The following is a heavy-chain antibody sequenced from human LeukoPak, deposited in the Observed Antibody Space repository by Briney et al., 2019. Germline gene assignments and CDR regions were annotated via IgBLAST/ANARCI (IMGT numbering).Heavy chain of an antibody. J-gene: IGHJ5*02. CDR2: INPNSGDT. CDR1: GYTFTDYS. Sequence: GASLKVSCKASGYTFTDYSLHWMRQAPGQGLEWMGWINPNSGDTNFAQKFQGRVTMTRDTSVSTAYMELTSLTSDDTAVYYCAFLATAAGVNHWGQGTLVTVSS. V-gene: IGHV1-2*02. CDR3: AFLATAAGVNH. D-gene: IGHD6-13*01.